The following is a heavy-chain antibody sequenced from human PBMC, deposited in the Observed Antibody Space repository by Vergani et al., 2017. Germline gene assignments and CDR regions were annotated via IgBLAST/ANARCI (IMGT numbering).Heavy chain of an antibody. CDR1: GGSISSYY. J-gene: IGHJ6*03. Sequence: QVQLQESGPGLVKPSETLSLTCTVSGGSISSYYWSWIRQPAGKGLEWIGRIYTSGSTNYNPSLKSRVTMSVDTSKNQFSLKLSSVTAADTAVYYCARDRRITMVRGVMVYMDVWGKGTTVTVSS. CDR3: ARDRRITMVRGVMVYMDV. CDR2: IYTSGST. D-gene: IGHD3-10*01. V-gene: IGHV4-4*07.